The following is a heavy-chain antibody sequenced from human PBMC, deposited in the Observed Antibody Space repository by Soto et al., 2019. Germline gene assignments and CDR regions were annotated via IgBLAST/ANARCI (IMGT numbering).Heavy chain of an antibody. D-gene: IGHD3-22*01. CDR3: AKARGITYYYDSSGSYDAFDI. J-gene: IGHJ3*02. CDR2: ISGSGGST. Sequence: GGSLRLSCAASGFTFSSYAMTWVRQAPGKGLEWVSAISGSGGSTYYADSVKGRFTISRDNSKNTLYLQMNSLRAEDTAVYYCAKARGITYYYDSSGSYDAFDIWGQGTMVTVSS. V-gene: IGHV3-23*01. CDR1: GFTFSSYA.